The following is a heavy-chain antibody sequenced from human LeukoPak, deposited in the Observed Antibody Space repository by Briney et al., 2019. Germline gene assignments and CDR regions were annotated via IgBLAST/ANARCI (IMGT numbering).Heavy chain of an antibody. Sequence: GSLRLSCAASGFTFSSYSMNWVRQAPGKGLEWVSSISSSSSYIYYADSVKGRFTISRDNAKNSLYLQMNSLRAKDTAVYYCASRSDYEGGVDYWGQGTLVTVSS. J-gene: IGHJ4*02. CDR2: ISSSSSYI. D-gene: IGHD4-17*01. CDR3: ASRSDYEGGVDY. CDR1: GFTFSSYS. V-gene: IGHV3-21*01.